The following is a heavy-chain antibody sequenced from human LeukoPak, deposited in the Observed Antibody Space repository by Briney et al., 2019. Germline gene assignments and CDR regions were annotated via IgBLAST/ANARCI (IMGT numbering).Heavy chain of an antibody. D-gene: IGHD3-22*01. J-gene: IGHJ4*02. CDR2: IKQDGSEK. V-gene: IGHV3-7*01. CDR3: ARGGYRRFDY. Sequence: GGSLRLSCAASGFTFSSCWMSWVRQAPGKGLEWVANIKQDGSEKYYVDSVKGRFTISRDNAKNSLYLQMNSLRAEDTAVYYCARGGYRRFDYWGQGTLVTVSS. CDR1: GFTFSSCW.